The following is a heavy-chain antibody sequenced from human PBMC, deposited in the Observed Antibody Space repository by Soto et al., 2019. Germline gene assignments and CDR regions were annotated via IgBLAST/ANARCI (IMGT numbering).Heavy chain of an antibody. J-gene: IGHJ4*02. CDR2: IIPILGIA. D-gene: IGHD2-15*01. CDR1: GGTFSSYT. Sequence: SVKVSCKASGGTFSSYTISWVRQAPGQGLEWMGRIIPILGIANYAQKFQGRVTITADKSTSTAYMELSSLRSEDTAVYYCVRWYCSGGSCYLDYWGQGTLVTVPS. CDR3: VRWYCSGGSCYLDY. V-gene: IGHV1-69*02.